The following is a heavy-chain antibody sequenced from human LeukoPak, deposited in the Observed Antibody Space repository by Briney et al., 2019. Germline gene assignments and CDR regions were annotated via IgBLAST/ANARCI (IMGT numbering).Heavy chain of an antibody. CDR1: GGSISSYF. CDR3: ARLEARRDHHFHF. CDR2: ISYSGTT. D-gene: IGHD3-10*01. Sequence: PSETLSHTCAVSGGSISSYFRSWIRQPPGKGLEWIGYISYSGTTNYNPSLQSRVTMSVDTSKNQFSLKLTSVTAADTAVYYCARLEARRDHHFHFWARGALVTVSS. V-gene: IGHV4-59*08. J-gene: IGHJ4*02.